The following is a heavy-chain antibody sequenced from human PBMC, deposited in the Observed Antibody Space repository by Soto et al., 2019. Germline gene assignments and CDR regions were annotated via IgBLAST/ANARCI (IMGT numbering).Heavy chain of an antibody. CDR1: GYTFTSYY. Sequence: QVHLVQSGAEVKKPGASVKVSCKASGYTFTSYYIHWVRQAPGQGLEWMGIINSGSGYTSFPQKFQGRVTMTRDTSTSTVYMELRSLRFEATAVYYCARAPTLAGRGAFDVWGQGTMVTVSS. V-gene: IGHV1-46*01. CDR3: ARAPTLAGRGAFDV. D-gene: IGHD6-19*01. CDR2: INSGSGYT. J-gene: IGHJ3*01.